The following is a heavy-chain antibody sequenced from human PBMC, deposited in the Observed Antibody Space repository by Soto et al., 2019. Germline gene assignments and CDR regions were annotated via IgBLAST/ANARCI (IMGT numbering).Heavy chain of an antibody. CDR2: LYHSGST. J-gene: IGHJ4*02. V-gene: IGHV4-38-2*01. CDR1: GYSISSGYY. D-gene: IGHD5-18*01. CDR3: ARMYGYSYGYLDY. Sequence: ETLSLTCAVSGYSISSGYYWGWIRQPPGKGLEWIGSLYHSGSTSYNPSLKSRVTISVDTSKNQFSLKLTSVTAADTAVYYCARMYGYSYGYLDYWGQGTQVTVSS.